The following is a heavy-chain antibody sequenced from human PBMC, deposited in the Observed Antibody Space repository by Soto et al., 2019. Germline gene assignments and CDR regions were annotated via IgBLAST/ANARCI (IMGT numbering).Heavy chain of an antibody. D-gene: IGHD1-1*01. CDR1: GGTFSDST. CDR3: ARNGTLTGYSYGMDV. CDR2: IIPIFDTA. V-gene: IGHV1-69*01. J-gene: IGHJ6*02. Sequence: QVQLVQSGAELRKPGSSVKVSCKASGGTFSDSTINWVRQAPGQRLEWMGGIIPIFDTANYAEKFQGRVTITADESTSTSFMEVSSLRSEGTAVYYCARNGTLTGYSYGMDVWGQGTMVTVSS.